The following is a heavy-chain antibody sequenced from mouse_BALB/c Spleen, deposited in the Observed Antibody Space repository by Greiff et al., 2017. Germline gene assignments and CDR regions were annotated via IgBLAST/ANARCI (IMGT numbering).Heavy chain of an antibody. CDR2: INSNGGST. J-gene: IGHJ2*01. CDR1: GFTFSSYG. CDR3: ARDRRGNDDY. Sequence: EVQVVESGGGLVQPGGSLKLSCAASGFTFSSYGMSWVRQTPDKRLELVATINSNGGSTYYPDSVKGRFTISRDNAKNTLYLQMSSLKSEDTAMYYCARDRRGNDDYWGQGTTLTVSS. V-gene: IGHV5-6-3*01. D-gene: IGHD2-2*01.